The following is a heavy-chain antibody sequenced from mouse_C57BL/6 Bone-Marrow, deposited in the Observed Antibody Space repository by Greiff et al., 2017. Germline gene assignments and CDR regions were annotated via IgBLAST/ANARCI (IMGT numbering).Heavy chain of an antibody. J-gene: IGHJ4*01. CDR1: GFTFSNYW. V-gene: IGHV6-3*01. Sequence: EVKLVESGGGLVQPGGSMKLSCVASGFTFSNYWMNWVRQSPEMGLEWVAQIRLKSDNYATPYAVSVKGRLPISRDDSKRRGYLEKKNLRAEDTGIYYVTGGLYSNYGYAMDYWGQGTSVTVSA. CDR3: TGGLYSNYGYAMDY. CDR2: IRLKSDNYAT. D-gene: IGHD2-5*01.